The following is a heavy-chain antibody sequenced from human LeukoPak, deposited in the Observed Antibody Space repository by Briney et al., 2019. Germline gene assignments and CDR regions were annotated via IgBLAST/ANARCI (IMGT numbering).Heavy chain of an antibody. CDR2: IYYSGST. Sequence: SETLSLTRTVSGGSISSYYWSWIRQPPGKGLEWIGYIYYSGSTNYNPSLKSRVTISVDTSKNQFSLKLSSVTAADTAVYYCARESDSSGYYYDYWGQGTLVTVSS. CDR1: GGSISSYY. CDR3: ARESDSSGYYYDY. V-gene: IGHV4-59*01. D-gene: IGHD3-22*01. J-gene: IGHJ4*02.